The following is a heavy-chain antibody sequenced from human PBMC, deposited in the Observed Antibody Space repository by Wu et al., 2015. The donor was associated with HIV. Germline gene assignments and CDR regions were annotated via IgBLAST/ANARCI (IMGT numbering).Heavy chain of an antibody. CDR2: IDPNTAAT. V-gene: IGHV1-18*01. Sequence: QVQLVQSGAEVKKPGASVKVSCKASGYTFTSYGISWVRQAPGQGLEWMGLIDPNTAATAYAQTFQYRVTLSRDKSTTTVYMEMKSLTSEDTGVYFCARVLHQYYDYDAFDIWGQGTRVIVS. CDR1: GYTFTSYG. CDR3: ARVLHQYYDYDAFDI. J-gene: IGHJ3*02. D-gene: IGHD1-26*01.